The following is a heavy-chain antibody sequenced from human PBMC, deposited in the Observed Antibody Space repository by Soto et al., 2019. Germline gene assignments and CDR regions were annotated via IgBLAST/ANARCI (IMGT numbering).Heavy chain of an antibody. CDR1: GFIFSNYA. V-gene: IGHV3-30-3*01. D-gene: IGHD3-22*01. J-gene: IGHJ4*02. Sequence: LRLSCAASGFIFSNYAMYWVRQAPGKGLEWVAVISYDGSNKYYADSVKGRFTISKDNSKNTLYLQMNSLRAEDTAVYYCAGLIITTASGYWGQGTLVTVSS. CDR2: ISYDGSNK. CDR3: AGLIITTASGY.